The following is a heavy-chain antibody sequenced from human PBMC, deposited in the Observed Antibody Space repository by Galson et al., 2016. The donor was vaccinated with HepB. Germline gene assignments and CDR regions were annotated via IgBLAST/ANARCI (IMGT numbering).Heavy chain of an antibody. J-gene: IGHJ6*02. Sequence: SVKVSCKASGYTFTSHYMHWVRQAPGQGLEWMGIINPSGGNTRYAQKLQGRVTMTRGTSTSTVYMELSSLRSEDTAVYYCARDSDGGKSYYYHGMDVWGQGTTVTVSS. CDR1: GYTFTSHY. V-gene: IGHV1-46*01. CDR3: ARDSDGGKSYYYHGMDV. CDR2: INPSGGNT. D-gene: IGHD4-23*01.